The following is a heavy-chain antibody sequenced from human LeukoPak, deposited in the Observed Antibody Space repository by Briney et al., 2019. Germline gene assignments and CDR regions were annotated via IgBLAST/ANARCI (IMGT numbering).Heavy chain of an antibody. J-gene: IGHJ4*02. V-gene: IGHV1-2*06. CDR1: GYTFTGYY. CDR2: INPNSGGT. Sequence: ASVKVSCKASGYTFTGYYMHWVRQAPGQGLEWMGRINPNSGGTNYAQKFQGRVTMTRGTSISTAYMELSRLRSDDTAVYYCARLVVPAVPFDYWGQGTLVTVSS. CDR3: ARLVVPAVPFDY. D-gene: IGHD2-2*01.